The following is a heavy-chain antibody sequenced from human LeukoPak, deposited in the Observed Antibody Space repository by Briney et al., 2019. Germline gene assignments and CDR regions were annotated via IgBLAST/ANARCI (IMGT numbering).Heavy chain of an antibody. D-gene: IGHD6-13*01. CDR3: ARLRFVAATGVSPFDY. CDR1: GFIFSSYL. J-gene: IGHJ4*02. Sequence: GGSLRLSCAASGFIFSSYLMSWVRQAPGKGLEWVASIKQGGSEKYYVDSVKGRFTISRDNAKNSLYLQLNSLRAEDTAVHYCARLRFVAATGVSPFDYWGQGTLVTVSS. CDR2: IKQGGSEK. V-gene: IGHV3-7*01.